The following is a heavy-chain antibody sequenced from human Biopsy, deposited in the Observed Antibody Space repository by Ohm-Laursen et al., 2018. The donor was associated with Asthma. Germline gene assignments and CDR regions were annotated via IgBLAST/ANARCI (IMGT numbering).Heavy chain of an antibody. J-gene: IGHJ1*01. D-gene: IGHD3-3*02. CDR1: GFTFGNFW. CDR3: ARTFHFWSPYHAEHYQL. Sequence: PRLSCAASGFTFGNFWMSWVRQVPGKGLEWVANIKHDGTEKNHVDSLKGRFTISRDNAKNSLYLQMNSLRAEDTAVYYCARTFHFWSPYHAEHYQLWGQGTLVTVPS. V-gene: IGHV3-7*01. CDR2: IKHDGTEK.